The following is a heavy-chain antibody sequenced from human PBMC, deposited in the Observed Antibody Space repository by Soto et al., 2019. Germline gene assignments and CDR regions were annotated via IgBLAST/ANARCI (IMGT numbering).Heavy chain of an antibody. CDR1: GDSISSRSYY. V-gene: IGHV4-39*07. J-gene: IGHJ4*02. Sequence: PSETLSLTCTVTGDSISSRSYYWGWIRQPPGKGLGWIGSIYYSGSTYNNPSLRSRVSMSIDTSKDQFSLKLSSVTAADTAVFYCAREYANSPEAFDFWGQGALVTVSS. D-gene: IGHD2-2*01. CDR3: AREYANSPEAFDF. CDR2: IYYSGST.